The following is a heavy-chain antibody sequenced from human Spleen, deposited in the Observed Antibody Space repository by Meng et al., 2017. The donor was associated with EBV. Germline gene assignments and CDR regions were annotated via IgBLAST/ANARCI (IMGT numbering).Heavy chain of an antibody. CDR2: INHSGST. D-gene: IGHD2-15*01. V-gene: IGHV4-34*01. Sequence: QMQLQQWGAGLLKPSETLSLTCAVSGGSFSGFYWGWIRQPPGKGLEWIGEINHSGSTNYNPSLKSRVTISIDTSKNQFSLRLNSVTAADTAVYYCARGVQVAWRFDPWGQGTLVTVSS. CDR1: GGSFSGFY. CDR3: ARGVQVAWRFDP. J-gene: IGHJ5*02.